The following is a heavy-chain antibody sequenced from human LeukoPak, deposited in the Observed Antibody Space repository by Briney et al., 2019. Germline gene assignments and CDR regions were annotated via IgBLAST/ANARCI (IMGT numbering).Heavy chain of an antibody. V-gene: IGHV4-34*01. J-gene: IGHJ3*02. CDR1: GGSFSGYY. CDR3: AIGLVWVAFDI. D-gene: IGHD3-16*01. CDR2: INHSGST. Sequence: SETLSLTCAVYGGSFSGYYWSWIRQPPGKGPEWIGEINHSGSTNYNPSLKSRVTISVDTSKNQFSLKLNSVTAADTAVYYCAIGLVWVAFDIWGQGTMVTVSS.